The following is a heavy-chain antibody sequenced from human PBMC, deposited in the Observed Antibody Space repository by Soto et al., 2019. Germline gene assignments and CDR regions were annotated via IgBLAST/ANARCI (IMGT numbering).Heavy chain of an antibody. V-gene: IGHV4-34*01. CDR1: GGSLSGYS. CDR3: ARGQWLDNH. CDR2: IDDSGRT. Sequence: TSETLSLTCAVYGGSLSGYSWTWIRQPPGKGLEWIGEIDDSGRTDYNSSLKSRVTISADTSKSQFSLQLTSVTAADTAIYYCARGQWLDNHWGQGTLVTVSS. D-gene: IGHD6-19*01. J-gene: IGHJ5*02.